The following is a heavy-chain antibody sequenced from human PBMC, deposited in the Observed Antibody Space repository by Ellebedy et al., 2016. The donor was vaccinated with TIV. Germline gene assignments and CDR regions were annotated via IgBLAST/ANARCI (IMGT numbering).Heavy chain of an antibody. CDR3: ARDSPVVDFDY. CDR1: GFTISGYS. D-gene: IGHD2-15*01. Sequence: GGSLRLXXAVSGFTISGYSMNWVRQSAGKGLEWVSSITTSGSDRHYADSVKGRFSISRDNAKNVLYLQMNSLRGEDTAVYFCARDSPVVDFDYWGQGTPVTVSS. V-gene: IGHV3-21*06. CDR2: ITTSGSDR. J-gene: IGHJ4*02.